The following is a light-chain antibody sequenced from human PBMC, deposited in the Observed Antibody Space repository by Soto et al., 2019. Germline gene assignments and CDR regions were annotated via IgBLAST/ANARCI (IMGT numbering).Light chain of an antibody. V-gene: IGKV1-5*01. Sequence: DNQMTQSPSTLSASVGDRVTITCRASRSVYLWLAWYQQKPGKAPKRLIYDASSLQSGVPSRFSGSGSGTEFTLTISSLQPDDFGTYYCQEYNSYTGTFGPGTKVE. J-gene: IGKJ1*01. CDR3: QEYNSYTGT. CDR1: RSVYLW. CDR2: DAS.